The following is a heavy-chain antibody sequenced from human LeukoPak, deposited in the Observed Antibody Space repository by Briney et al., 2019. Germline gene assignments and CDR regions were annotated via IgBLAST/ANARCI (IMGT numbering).Heavy chain of an antibody. CDR3: AREAGPYSSSWYGDY. D-gene: IGHD6-13*01. CDR2: INPNSGGT. Sequence: GASVMVSCKASGYTFTGYYMHWVRQAPGQGLEWMGWINPNSGGTNYAQKFQGWVTMTRDTSISTAYMELSRLRSDDTAVYYCAREAGPYSSSWYGDYWGQGTLVTVSP. V-gene: IGHV1-2*04. CDR1: GYTFTGYY. J-gene: IGHJ4*02.